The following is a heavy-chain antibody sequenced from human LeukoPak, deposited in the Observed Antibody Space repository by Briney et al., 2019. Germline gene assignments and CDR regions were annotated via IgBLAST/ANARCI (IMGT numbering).Heavy chain of an antibody. CDR3: ARGPGGYSYGYYFDY. J-gene: IGHJ4*02. CDR2: IYYSGST. D-gene: IGHD5-18*01. Sequence: SETLSLTCTVSGGSIRSYYWSWIRQPPGKGLEWIAYIYYSGSTNYNPSLESRVTISIDTSKNQFSLKLSSVTPADTAVYYCARGPGGYSYGYYFDYWGQGTLVTVSS. V-gene: IGHV4-59*01. CDR1: GGSIRSYY.